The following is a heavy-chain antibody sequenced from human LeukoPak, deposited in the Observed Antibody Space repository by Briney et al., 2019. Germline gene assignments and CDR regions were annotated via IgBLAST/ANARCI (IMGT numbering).Heavy chain of an antibody. D-gene: IGHD5-18*01. CDR3: AREGGYSYAFDR. Sequence: ASVKVSCKASGGTFSSYAISWVRQAPGQGLEWMGGIIPTFGTANYAQKLQGRVTITADESTSTAYMELSSLRSEDTAVYYCAREGGYSYAFDRWGQGTLVTVSS. J-gene: IGHJ5*02. V-gene: IGHV1-69*01. CDR1: GGTFSSYA. CDR2: IIPTFGTA.